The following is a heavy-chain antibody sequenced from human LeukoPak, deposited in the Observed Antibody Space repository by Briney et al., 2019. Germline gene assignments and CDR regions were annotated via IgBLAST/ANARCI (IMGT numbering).Heavy chain of an antibody. CDR3: ARGLLDYDFWSGNDY. Sequence: PSETLSLTCAVYGGSFSGYYWSWIRQPPGKGLESIGEINHSGSTNYNPSLKSRVTISVDTSKNQFSLKLSSVTAADTAVYYCARGLLDYDFWSGNDYWGQGTLVTVSS. CDR2: INHSGST. CDR1: GGSFSGYY. J-gene: IGHJ4*02. V-gene: IGHV4-34*01. D-gene: IGHD3-3*01.